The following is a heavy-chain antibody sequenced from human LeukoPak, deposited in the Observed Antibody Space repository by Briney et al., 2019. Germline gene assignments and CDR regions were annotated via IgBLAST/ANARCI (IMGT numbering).Heavy chain of an antibody. D-gene: IGHD3-10*01. CDR3: ARGIADYYRHRYGMDV. Sequence: SETLSLTCTVSGGSISSSTYYWGWIRQPPGKRLEWIGSIYYRGSTYYNPSVKGRVTISVDTSKNQFSLKLSSVTAADTAVYYCARGIADYYRHRYGMDVWGQGTTVTVSS. V-gene: IGHV4-39*01. CDR2: IYYRGST. J-gene: IGHJ6*02. CDR1: GGSISSSTYY.